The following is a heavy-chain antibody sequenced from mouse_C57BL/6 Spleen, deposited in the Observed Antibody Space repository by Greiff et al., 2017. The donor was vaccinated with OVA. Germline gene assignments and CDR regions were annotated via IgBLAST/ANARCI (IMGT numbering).Heavy chain of an antibody. CDR3: ARRKGRLHAWFAY. CDR2: LYPGSGNT. J-gene: IGHJ3*01. CDR1: GYTFTDYY. Sequence: VQLVESGAELVRPGASVKLSCKASGYTFTDYYINWVKQRPGQGLEWITRLYPGSGNTYYNEKFKGKATLTAEKSSSTAYMQLSSLTSEDSAVYFCARRKGRLHAWFAYWGQGTLVTVSA. V-gene: IGHV1-76*01. D-gene: IGHD2-4*01.